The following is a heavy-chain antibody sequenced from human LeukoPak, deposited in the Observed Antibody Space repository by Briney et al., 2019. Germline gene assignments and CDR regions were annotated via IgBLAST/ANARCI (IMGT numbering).Heavy chain of an antibody. D-gene: IGHD4-23*01. V-gene: IGHV3-53*01. CDR3: ARDYGGSSPFDY. CDR2: IYSGGST. CDR1: GFTVSSNY. Sequence: GGSLRLSCAASGFTVSSNYMSWVRQAPGKGLEWVSVIYSGGSTYYADSVKGRFTISRDNAKNSLYLQMNSLRAEDTAVYYCARDYGGSSPFDYWGQGTLVTVPS. J-gene: IGHJ4*02.